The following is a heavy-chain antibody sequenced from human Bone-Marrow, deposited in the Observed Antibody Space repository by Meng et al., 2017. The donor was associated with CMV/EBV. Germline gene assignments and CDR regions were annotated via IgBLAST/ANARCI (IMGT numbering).Heavy chain of an antibody. CDR1: GGSISSSSYY. J-gene: IGHJ6*02. CDR2: IYYSGIT. V-gene: IGHV4-39*07. CDR3: ARRGILGYSSSSGRNYSMDV. Sequence: GSLRLSCIVSGGSISSSSYYWGWIRQPPGKGLEWIASIYYSGITYYNPSLKSRVTISVDTSKNQFSLKLSSVTAADTAVYDCARRGILGYSSSSGRNYSMDVWGQGTTVAVSS. D-gene: IGHD6-6*01.